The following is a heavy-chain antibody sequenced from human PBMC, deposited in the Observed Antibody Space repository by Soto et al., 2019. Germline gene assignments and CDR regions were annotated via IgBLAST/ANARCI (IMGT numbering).Heavy chain of an antibody. CDR1: GFTFGSYA. CDR2: ISSNGGST. D-gene: IGHD3-10*01. V-gene: IGHV3-64D*06. CDR3: VKDRGLDPPPYYFDY. Sequence: GGSLRLSCSASGFTFGSYAMHWVRQAPGKGLEYVSAISSNGGSTYYADSVKGRFTISRDNSKNTLYLQMSSLRAEDTAVYYCVKDRGLDPPPYYFDYWGQGTLVTVSS. J-gene: IGHJ4*02.